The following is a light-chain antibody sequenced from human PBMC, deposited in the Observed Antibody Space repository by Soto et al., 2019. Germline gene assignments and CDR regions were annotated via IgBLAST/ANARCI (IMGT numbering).Light chain of an antibody. Sequence: DIQMTHSPSPLSASTGDRVTISWLASKRVSMWLAWYQQKPGRAPKILIYKSSILESGVPSRFSGSGSGRGFTLTISSLQPDDFATYYCQQFNNSPWTFGQGTKVDI. V-gene: IGKV1-5*03. J-gene: IGKJ1*01. CDR2: KSS. CDR1: KRVSMW. CDR3: QQFNNSPWT.